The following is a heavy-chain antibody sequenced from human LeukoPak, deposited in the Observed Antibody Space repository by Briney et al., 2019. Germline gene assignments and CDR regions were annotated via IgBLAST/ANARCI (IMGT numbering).Heavy chain of an antibody. D-gene: IGHD4-17*01. J-gene: IGHJ3*02. CDR1: GGSFSGYY. CDR3: ASATVTTLDAFDI. V-gene: IGHV4-34*01. Sequence: SETLSLTYAVYGGSFSGYYWSWIRQPPGKGLEWIGEINHSGSTNYNPSLKSRVTISVDTSKNQFSLKLSSVTAADTAVYYCASATVTTLDAFDIWGQGTMVTVSS. CDR2: INHSGST.